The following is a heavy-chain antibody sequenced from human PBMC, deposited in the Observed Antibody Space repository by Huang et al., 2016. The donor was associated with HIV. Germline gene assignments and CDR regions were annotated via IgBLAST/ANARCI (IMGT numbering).Heavy chain of an antibody. J-gene: IGHJ3*02. CDR3: ARSLMGEDPFDI. D-gene: IGHD3-16*01. V-gene: IGHV4-34*01. CDR2: VNHRGSA. CDR1: GGPLSGHY. Sequence: QVRLHQWGTGLVRPSETLSLTCAVYGGPLSGHYWSWVRLPPGGSLEWLGVVNHRGSAKYNPSLKSRLSRSIDTSKKQFSLKLGSVTAADTALYYCARSLMGEDPFDIWGQGTLVTVSS.